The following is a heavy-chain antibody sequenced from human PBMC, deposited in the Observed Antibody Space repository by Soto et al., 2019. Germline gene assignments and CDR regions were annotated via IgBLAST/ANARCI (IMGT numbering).Heavy chain of an antibody. Sequence: PSETLSLTCTVSGDSISGYYWNWIRQSPEKGLEWIGYIYYSGTTRYNPSLNSRVTISVDTSKNQLSLKLRSVTAAETAVYFCARSSNIFIEVSDYWGQGNLVTVSS. CDR3: ARSSNIFIEVSDY. J-gene: IGHJ4*01. D-gene: IGHD3-9*01. CDR1: GDSISGYY. V-gene: IGHV4-59*01. CDR2: IYYSGTT.